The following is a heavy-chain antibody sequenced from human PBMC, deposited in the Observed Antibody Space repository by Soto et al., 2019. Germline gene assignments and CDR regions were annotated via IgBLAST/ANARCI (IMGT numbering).Heavy chain of an antibody. Sequence: EVQLVESGGGLVQTGGSLRLSCAASGFTFNDYWIHWVRQAPGKGLVWVSRINGDGTTTNYADSVRGRFAISRDNAQNTLDLQMNSLRADDTAVYYCARGLYHKYGQDYWGLGTLVTVSS. J-gene: IGHJ4*02. CDR3: ARGLYHKYGQDY. CDR1: GFTFNDYW. D-gene: IGHD4-17*01. CDR2: INGDGTTT. V-gene: IGHV3-74*01.